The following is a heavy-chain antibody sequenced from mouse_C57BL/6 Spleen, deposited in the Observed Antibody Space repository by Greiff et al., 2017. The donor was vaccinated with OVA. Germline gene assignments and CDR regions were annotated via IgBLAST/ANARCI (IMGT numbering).Heavy chain of an antibody. J-gene: IGHJ3*01. CDR2: IYPGDGDT. CDR1: GYAFSSYW. CDR3: ARGRIYYDYDGFAY. D-gene: IGHD2-4*01. Sequence: VQVVESGAELVKPGASVKISCKASGYAFSSYWMNWVKQRPGKGLEWIGQIYPGDGDTNYNGKFKGKATLTADKSSSTAYMQLSSLTSEDSAVYFCARGRIYYDYDGFAYWGQGTLVTVSA. V-gene: IGHV1-80*01.